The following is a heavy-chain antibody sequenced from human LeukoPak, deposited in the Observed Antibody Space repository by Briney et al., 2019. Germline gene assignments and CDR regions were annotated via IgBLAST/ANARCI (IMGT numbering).Heavy chain of an antibody. D-gene: IGHD6-13*01. CDR3: ARSDTHHIHSSSWHFDY. V-gene: IGHV4-59*01. CDR1: GGSIGTNY. J-gene: IGHJ4*02. CDR2: SSYSGSS. Sequence: SETLSLTRSVSGGSIGTNYGSWIRQVPGKGLEWIGYSSYSGSSNYNPSLKSRVTISVDTSTTQFSLYLNSVTAADTAVYYCARSDTHHIHSSSWHFDYRGQGTLVTVSS.